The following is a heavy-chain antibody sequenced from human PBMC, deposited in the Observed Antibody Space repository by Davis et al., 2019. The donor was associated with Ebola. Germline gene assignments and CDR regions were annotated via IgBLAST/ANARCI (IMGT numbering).Heavy chain of an antibody. CDR3: ARSTTVTPLDY. J-gene: IGHJ4*02. CDR1: GGSFSGYY. CDR2: IFYSGDT. Sequence: MPSETLSLTCAVYGGSFSGYYWSWIRQPPGKGLEWIGSIFYSGDTFYNPSLKSRVTLSVDTSKNQFSLKLTSVTAADTAVYYCARSTTVTPLDYWGQGTLVTVSS. V-gene: IGHV4-34*12. D-gene: IGHD4-11*01.